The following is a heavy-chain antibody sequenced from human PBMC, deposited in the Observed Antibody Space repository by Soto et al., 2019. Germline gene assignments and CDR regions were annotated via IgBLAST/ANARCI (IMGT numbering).Heavy chain of an antibody. Sequence: GGSLRLSCAASGFTFSSYSMNWVRQAPGKGLEWVSSISSSSSYIYYADSVKGRFTISRDNAKNSLYLQMNSLRAEDTAVYYCARFPTSSTYYEFWSVPDYYYGMDVWGQGT. CDR2: ISSSSSYI. J-gene: IGHJ6*02. CDR1: GFTFSSYS. V-gene: IGHV3-21*01. CDR3: ARFPTSSTYYEFWSVPDYYYGMDV. D-gene: IGHD3-3*01.